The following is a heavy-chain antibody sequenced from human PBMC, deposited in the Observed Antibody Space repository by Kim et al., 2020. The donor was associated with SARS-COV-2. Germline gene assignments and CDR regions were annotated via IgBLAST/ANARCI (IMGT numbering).Heavy chain of an antibody. CDR2: ISSSSSTI. D-gene: IGHD3-10*01. V-gene: IGHV3-48*02. CDR3: ASHGSGSYYNVHYYYGMDV. CDR1: GFTFSSYS. Sequence: GGSLRLSCAASGFTFSSYSMNWVRQAPGKGLEWVSYISSSSSTIYYADSVKGRFTISRDNAKNSLYLQMNSLRDEDTAVYYCASHGSGSYYNVHYYYGMDVWGQGTTVTVPS. J-gene: IGHJ6*02.